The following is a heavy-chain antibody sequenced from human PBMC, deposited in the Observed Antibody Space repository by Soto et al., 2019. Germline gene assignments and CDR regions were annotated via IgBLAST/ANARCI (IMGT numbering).Heavy chain of an antibody. V-gene: IGHV1-18*01. Sequence: QVQLVQSGAEVKKPGASVKVSCKASGYTFTSYGISWVRQAPGQGLEWMGWISAYNGNTNYTQKLQGRVTMTTDTSTSTAYMELRSLRSDDTAVYYCARGSDGSGSLFPYYYYGMDVWGQGTTVTVSS. CDR1: GYTFTSYG. CDR3: ARGSDGSGSLFPYYYYGMDV. D-gene: IGHD3-10*01. CDR2: ISAYNGNT. J-gene: IGHJ6*02.